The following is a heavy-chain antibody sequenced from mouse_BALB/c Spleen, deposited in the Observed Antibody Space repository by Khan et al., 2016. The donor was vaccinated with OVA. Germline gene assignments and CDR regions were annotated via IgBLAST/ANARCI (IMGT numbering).Heavy chain of an antibody. Sequence: QVQLQQSGPELVRPGVSVKISCKGSGYTFTDYAMHWVKQSHAKSLEWIGVISTHYGNVDSNQKFKGKATMTVDKSSNTAYMELARFTSEDPAIYYCAGGSGNDSFAYWGQGTLVTVSA. CDR2: ISTHYGNV. D-gene: IGHD2-2*01. J-gene: IGHJ3*01. V-gene: IGHV1S137*01. CDR3: AGGSGNDSFAY. CDR1: GYTFTDYA.